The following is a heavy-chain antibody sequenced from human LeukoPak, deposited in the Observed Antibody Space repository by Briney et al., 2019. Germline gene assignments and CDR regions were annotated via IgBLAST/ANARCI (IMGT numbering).Heavy chain of an antibody. CDR1: GYSFTSYW. CDR2: IYPGDSDT. V-gene: IGHV5-51*01. CDR3: ARLEDCSGGSCYSFDY. Sequence: GESLKISCKGSGYSFTSYWIGWVRQMPGKGLEWMGIIYPGDSDTRYSPSFQGQVTISADKSISTAYLPWSSLKASATAMYYCARLEDCSGGSCYSFDYWGQGTLVTVSS. J-gene: IGHJ4*02. D-gene: IGHD2-15*01.